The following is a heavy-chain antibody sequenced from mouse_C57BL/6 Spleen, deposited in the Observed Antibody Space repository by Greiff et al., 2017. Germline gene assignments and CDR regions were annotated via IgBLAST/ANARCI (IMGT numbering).Heavy chain of an antibody. Sequence: ESGPGLAKPSQTLSLTCSVTGYSITSDYWNWIRKFPGNKLEYMGYISYSGSTYYNPSLKSRISITRDTAKNQYYLQLNSVTTEDTATYYCARNHYAQGLVYAMDYWGQGTSVTVSS. D-gene: IGHD1-1*02. J-gene: IGHJ4*01. CDR3: ARNHYAQGLVYAMDY. CDR2: ISYSGST. V-gene: IGHV3-8*01. CDR1: GYSITSDY.